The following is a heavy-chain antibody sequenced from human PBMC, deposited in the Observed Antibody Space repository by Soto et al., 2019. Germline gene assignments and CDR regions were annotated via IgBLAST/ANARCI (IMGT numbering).Heavy chain of an antibody. CDR2: ISYDGSNK. CDR1: GFTFSSYA. D-gene: IGHD3-3*01. V-gene: IGHV3-30-3*01. J-gene: IGHJ4*02. CDR3: ARSGVFPLAL. Sequence: QVQLVESGGGVVQPGRSLRLSCAASGFTFSSYAMHCVRQAPGKGLEWVAVISYDGSNKYYADSVKGRFIISRDNSKNTLYLQMNSLRAEDTAVYYCARSGVFPLALWGQGTLVTVSS.